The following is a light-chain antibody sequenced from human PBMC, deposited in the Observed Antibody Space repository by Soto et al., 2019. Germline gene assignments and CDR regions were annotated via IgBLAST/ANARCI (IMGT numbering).Light chain of an antibody. V-gene: IGKV1-33*01. CDR3: QQYDNLPREYT. Sequence: DIQMTQSPSSLSASVGDRVIITCQASQDISNYLNWYQQKSGKAPKLLIYDASNLETGVPTRFSGSGSGTNFTFTISSLQPEDIATYFCQQYDNLPREYTFGQGTKLEIK. J-gene: IGKJ2*01. CDR2: DAS. CDR1: QDISNY.